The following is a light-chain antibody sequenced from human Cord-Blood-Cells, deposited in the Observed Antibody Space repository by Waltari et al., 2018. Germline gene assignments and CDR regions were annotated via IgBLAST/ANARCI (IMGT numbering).Light chain of an antibody. J-gene: IGKJ4*01. CDR3: QQYNNWPLT. CDR1: QSVSSK. Sequence: EIVMTQSPATLSVSPGERATLSCRASQSVSSKLAWYQQKPGPAPRLLIYGASTRATGIPARFSGSGSGTEFTLTISSLQSEDFAVYYCQQYNNWPLTFGGGTKVEIK. V-gene: IGKV3-15*01. CDR2: GAS.